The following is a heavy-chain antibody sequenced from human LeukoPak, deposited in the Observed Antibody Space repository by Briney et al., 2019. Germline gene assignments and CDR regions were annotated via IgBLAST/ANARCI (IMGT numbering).Heavy chain of an antibody. D-gene: IGHD3-3*01. V-gene: IGHV3-23*01. CDR2: ISGSGGST. J-gene: IGHJ6*02. CDR3: AKDSQNYDFWSGYPIAYYYYGMDV. CDR1: GFTFSSYA. Sequence: PGGSLSLSCAASGFTFSSYAMSWVRQAPGEGREWVSDISGSGGSTYYAVSVKGRFTISRDNSNNTLYRQMNSLRAEDTAVYYCAKDSQNYDFWSGYPIAYYYYGMDVWGQGTTVTVSS.